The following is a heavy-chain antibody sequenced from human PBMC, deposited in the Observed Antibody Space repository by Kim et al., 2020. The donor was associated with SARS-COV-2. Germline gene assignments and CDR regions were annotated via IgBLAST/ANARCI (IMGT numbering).Heavy chain of an antibody. CDR1: GFSFKNAW. CDR2: VKSKIDGGTT. J-gene: IGHJ6*03. D-gene: IGHD2-8*02. V-gene: IGHV3-15*01. CDR3: TADQRFEEIVLLASPTFGYYYYYMDF. Sequence: GGSLRLSCAASGFSFKNAWMSWVRQAPGKGLEWVGRVKSKIDGGTTDYAAPVKGRFIISRDDSENALYLQMNSLKTEDTAIYYCTADQRFEEIVLLASPTFGYYYYYMDFWGKGTTVTVSS.